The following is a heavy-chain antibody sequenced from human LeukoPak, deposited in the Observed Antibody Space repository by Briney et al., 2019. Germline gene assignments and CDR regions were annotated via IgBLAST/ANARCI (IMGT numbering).Heavy chain of an antibody. CDR1: GFTFSSYA. D-gene: IGHD5-12*01. Sequence: GGSLRLSCAASGFTFSSYAMSWVRQAPGKGLEWVSCISGSGGSTYYADSVKGRFTISRDNSKNTPYLQMNSLRADDTAVYYCAKGHDIVATINAFDIWGNGTMVTVSS. CDR3: AKGHDIVATINAFDI. CDR2: ISGSGGST. V-gene: IGHV3-23*01. J-gene: IGHJ3*02.